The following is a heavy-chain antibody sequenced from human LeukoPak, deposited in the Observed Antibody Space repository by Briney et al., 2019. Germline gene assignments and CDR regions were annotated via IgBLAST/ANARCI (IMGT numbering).Heavy chain of an antibody. CDR3: AKDLAYCSTTSCYQADAFDI. D-gene: IGHD2-2*01. CDR1: GFTFSSNA. CDR2: ITYDGSNK. J-gene: IGHJ3*02. Sequence: PGGSLRLSCAASGFTFSSNAMHWVRQAPGKGLEWVAVITYDGSNKYYADSVKGRFTISRDNSRNTLYLQMNSLRAEDTAVYYCAKDLAYCSTTSCYQADAFDIWGQGTVVTVSS. V-gene: IGHV3-30-3*01.